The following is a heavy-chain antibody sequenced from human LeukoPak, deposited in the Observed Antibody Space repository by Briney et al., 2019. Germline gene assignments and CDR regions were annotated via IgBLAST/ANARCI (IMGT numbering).Heavy chain of an antibody. V-gene: IGHV4-59*01. CDR1: GGSISSYY. Sequence: SEALSLTCTVSGGSISSYYWSWIRQPPGKGLEWIGYIYYSGSTNYNPSLKSRVTISVDTSKNQFALKLRSVTAADTAVYYCAGVYFENWFDPWGQGTLVTVSS. CDR2: IYYSGST. D-gene: IGHD3-9*01. CDR3: AGVYFENWFDP. J-gene: IGHJ5*02.